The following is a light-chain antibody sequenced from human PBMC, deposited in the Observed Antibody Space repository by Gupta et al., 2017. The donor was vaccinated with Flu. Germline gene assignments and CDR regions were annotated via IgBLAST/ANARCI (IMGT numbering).Light chain of an antibody. Sequence: DIVMTQSPLSLPVTPGEPASISCRSSQSLLHSNGYNYLDWYLQKPGQSLQVLIYLASNRASGVPDRFSGSGSGTDFTLRISRVEAEDVGIYYCMQALQTPRSFGQGTKLEIK. CDR2: LAS. V-gene: IGKV2-28*01. CDR3: MQALQTPRS. CDR1: QSLLHSNGYNY. J-gene: IGKJ2*03.